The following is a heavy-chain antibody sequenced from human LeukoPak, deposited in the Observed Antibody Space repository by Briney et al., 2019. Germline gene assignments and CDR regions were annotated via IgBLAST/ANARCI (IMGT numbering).Heavy chain of an antibody. CDR3: ARAPDYYYMDV. Sequence: GGSLRLSCAASGFTFSNYWMNWVRQAPGKGLEWVANIKQDGSEKYYVDSVKGRFTISRDNAKNSLYLQMNSLRAEDTAVYYCARAPDYYYMDVWGKGTTVTVSS. CDR2: IKQDGSEK. CDR1: GFTFSNYW. J-gene: IGHJ6*03. V-gene: IGHV3-7*01.